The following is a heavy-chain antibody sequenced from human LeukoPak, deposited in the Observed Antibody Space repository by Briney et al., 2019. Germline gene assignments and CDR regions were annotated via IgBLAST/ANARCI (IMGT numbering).Heavy chain of an antibody. Sequence: SETLSLTCSVSGYSISSDNYWGWIRQPPGKGLEWIATIYHSGKTYYNPSLKSRVTISVDTSKNQFSLKLSSVTAADTAVYYCARDRHDTAFDRWGQGTMVTVSS. CDR2: IYHSGKT. CDR3: ARDRHDTAFDR. J-gene: IGHJ5*02. V-gene: IGHV4-38-2*02. CDR1: GYSISSDNY. D-gene: IGHD5-18*01.